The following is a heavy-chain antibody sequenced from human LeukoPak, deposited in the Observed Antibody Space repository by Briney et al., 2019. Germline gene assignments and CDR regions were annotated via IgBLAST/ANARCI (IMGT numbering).Heavy chain of an antibody. CDR2: ISSSGSSI. Sequence: GGSLRLSCAASGFTFSSYEMNWVRQAPGKGLEWVSYISSSGSSIYYEDSVKGRFTISRDNAKNSLYLQMNSLRAEDTAVYYCARDTLGPYYYGSGSYPWGQGTLVTVSS. J-gene: IGHJ4*02. CDR1: GFTFSSYE. V-gene: IGHV3-48*03. D-gene: IGHD3-10*01. CDR3: ARDTLGPYYYGSGSYP.